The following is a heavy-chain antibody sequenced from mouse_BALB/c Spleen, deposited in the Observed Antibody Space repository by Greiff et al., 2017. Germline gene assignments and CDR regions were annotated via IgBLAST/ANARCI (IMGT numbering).Heavy chain of an antibody. J-gene: IGHJ3*01. Sequence: QVQLKESGAELVRPGTSVKVSCKASGYAFTNYLIEWVKQRPGQGLEWIGVINPGSGGTNYNEKFKGKATLTADKSSSTAYMQLSSLTSDDSAVYFCARGVGVPPWFAYWGQGTLVTVSA. V-gene: IGHV1-54*03. CDR2: INPGSGGT. D-gene: IGHD3-1*01. CDR1: GYAFTNYL. CDR3: ARGVGVPPWFAY.